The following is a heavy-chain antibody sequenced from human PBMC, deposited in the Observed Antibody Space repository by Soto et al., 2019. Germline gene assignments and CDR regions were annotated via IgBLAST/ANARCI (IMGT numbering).Heavy chain of an antibody. J-gene: IGHJ5*02. V-gene: IGHV4-39*01. CDR2: IYYSGET. CDR1: GGSISSSSYY. D-gene: IGHD2-2*01. CDR3: ARSTIVLVPAASSWFEP. Sequence: SETLSLTCTVSGGSISSSSYYWGWIRQPPGKGLEWIGSIYYSGETYYSPSLTSRVTISVDTSKNQFSLKLSSVTAADTAVYYCARSTIVLVPAASSWFEPWGQGTLVTVS.